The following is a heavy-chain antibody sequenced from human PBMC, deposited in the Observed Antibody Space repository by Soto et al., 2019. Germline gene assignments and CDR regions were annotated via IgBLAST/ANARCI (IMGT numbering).Heavy chain of an antibody. CDR3: ARGRRIAARQDPLMDV. CDR2: IIPIFGTA. Sequence: SVKVSCKASGGTFSSYAISWVRQAPGQGLEWMGGIIPIFGTANYAQKFQGRVTITADKSTSTAYMELSSLRSEAAAVYYCARGRRIAARQDPLMDVWGQGTTVTVSS. J-gene: IGHJ6*02. D-gene: IGHD6-6*01. V-gene: IGHV1-69*06. CDR1: GGTFSSYA.